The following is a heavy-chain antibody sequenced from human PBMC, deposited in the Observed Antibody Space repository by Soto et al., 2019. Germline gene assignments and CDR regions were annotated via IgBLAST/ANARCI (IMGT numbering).Heavy chain of an antibody. V-gene: IGHV4-31*03. CDR3: ARDTMVRGVTHYGMDV. CDR1: GGSISSGGYY. CDR2: IYYSGST. J-gene: IGHJ6*02. D-gene: IGHD3-10*01. Sequence: SETLSLTCTVSGGSISSGGYYWSWIRQHPGKGLEWIGYIYYSGSTYYNPSLKRRVTISVDTSKNQFSLKLSSVTAADTAVYYCARDTMVRGVTHYGMDVWGQGTTVTVSS.